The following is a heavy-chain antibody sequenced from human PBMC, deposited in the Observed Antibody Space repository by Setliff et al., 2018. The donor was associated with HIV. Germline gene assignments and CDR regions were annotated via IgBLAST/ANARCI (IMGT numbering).Heavy chain of an antibody. J-gene: IGHJ4*02. CDR1: GFTFSAYS. V-gene: IGHV3-21*06. CDR3: LRGGSFGDIPNC. Sequence: PGGSLRLSCAASGFTFSAYSMNWVRQVPGKGLEWVSCISTSGNFIYYADSVKGRFTVSRDNAKNSLYLQMNSRRAGDTAVYYCLRGGSFGDIPNCWGQGTLVTVSS. D-gene: IGHD4-17*01. CDR2: ISTSGNFI.